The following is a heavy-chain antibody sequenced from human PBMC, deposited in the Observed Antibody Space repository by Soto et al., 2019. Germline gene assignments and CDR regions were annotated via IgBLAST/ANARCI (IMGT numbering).Heavy chain of an antibody. Sequence: QVPLQEAGPGLVKPSETLSLTCTGSAGSMSGYYWSWVRQPPGKGLEWIGDVYYSGTTSYNPSLKSRVTISVDTSKNRFALILSSVTAADTAVYYCAREYGDDVGHLASWSQRTVVIVSS. CDR2: VYYSGTT. V-gene: IGHV4-59*13. CDR3: AREYGDDVGHLAS. CDR1: AGSMSGYY. D-gene: IGHD4-17*01. J-gene: IGHJ5*01.